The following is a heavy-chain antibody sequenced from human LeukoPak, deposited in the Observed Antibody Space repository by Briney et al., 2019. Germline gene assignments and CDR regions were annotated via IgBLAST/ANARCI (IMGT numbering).Heavy chain of an antibody. D-gene: IGHD3-10*01. CDR2: ISYDGSNK. J-gene: IGHJ5*02. V-gene: IGHV3-30*18. CDR1: GFTFSIYT. CDR3: AKELWEFDP. Sequence: PGGSLRLSCVASGFTFSIYTMSWVRQAPGKGLEWVAVISYDGSNKYYADSVKGRFTISRDNSKNTLYLQMNSLRAEDTAVYYCAKELWEFDPWGQGTLVTVSS.